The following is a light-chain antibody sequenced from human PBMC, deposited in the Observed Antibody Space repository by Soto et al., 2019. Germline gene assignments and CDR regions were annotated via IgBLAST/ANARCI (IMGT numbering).Light chain of an antibody. Sequence: DIQMTQSPSTLSASVRDSITIACRASQRISRWLAWYQQKPGEAPKLLIYKASTLESGVPSRFSGSGSGTEFPLTINSLQPGDFATYYCQQYNDYPWTFGQGTKVDIK. V-gene: IGKV1-5*03. CDR3: QQYNDYPWT. CDR2: KAS. CDR1: QRISRW. J-gene: IGKJ1*01.